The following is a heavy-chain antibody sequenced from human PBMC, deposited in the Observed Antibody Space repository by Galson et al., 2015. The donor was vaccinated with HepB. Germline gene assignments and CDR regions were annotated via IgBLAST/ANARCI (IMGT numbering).Heavy chain of an antibody. D-gene: IGHD3-3*01. J-gene: IGHJ3*02. V-gene: IGHV4-31*03. Sequence: TLSLTCTVSGGSISSGGYYWSWIRQHPGKGLEWIGYIYYSGSTYYNPSPKSRVTISVDTSKNQFTLKLSSVTAADTAVYYCASAIFGRDAFDIWGQGTMVTVSS. CDR2: IYYSGST. CDR3: ASAIFGRDAFDI. CDR1: GGSISSGGYY.